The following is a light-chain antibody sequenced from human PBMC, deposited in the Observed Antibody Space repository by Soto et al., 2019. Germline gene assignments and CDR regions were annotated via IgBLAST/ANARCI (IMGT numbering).Light chain of an antibody. CDR3: NSFRVSHLYV. V-gene: IGLV2-14*01. J-gene: IGLJ1*01. CDR2: EVT. CDR1: STDVGGYNA. Sequence: QSVLSQPASVSGSPGQTITISCTGTSTDVGGYNAVSWYQHHPGKAPKLIIYEVTHRPSGVSDRFSASKPGNTASLTISGLQAEDEADYYCNSFRVSHLYVFXTGTKVTVL.